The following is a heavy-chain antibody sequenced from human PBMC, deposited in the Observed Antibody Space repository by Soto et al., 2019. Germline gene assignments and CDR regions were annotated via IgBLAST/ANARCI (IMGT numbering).Heavy chain of an antibody. D-gene: IGHD6-6*01. Sequence: EVQLVESGGGLVQPGGSLRLSCAVSGFTFSSYDMNWVRQAPGKGLEWVSYISGGGGSSSTIYYADSVKGRFTISGDNAKNALYQQVNSLRDEDTAEYCCARVAGVRGQDEYGGQGTLVSVSS. V-gene: IGHV3-48*02. CDR3: ARVAGVRGQDEY. J-gene: IGHJ4*02. CDR2: ISGGGGSSSTI. CDR1: GFTFSSYD.